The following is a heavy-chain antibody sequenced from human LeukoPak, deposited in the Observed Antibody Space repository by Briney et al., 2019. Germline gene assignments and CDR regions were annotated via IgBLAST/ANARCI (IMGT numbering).Heavy chain of an antibody. CDR2: IYPDDSDT. Sequence: GESLKISCKGSGYSFTSYWIGWVRQMPGKGLEWMGIIYPDDSDTRYSPSFQGQVTISADKSISTAYLQWSSLKASDTAMYYCARLPPPRRGYSYGLDYWGQGTLVTVSS. V-gene: IGHV5-51*01. D-gene: IGHD5-18*01. CDR1: GYSFTSYW. CDR3: ARLPPPRRGYSYGLDY. J-gene: IGHJ4*02.